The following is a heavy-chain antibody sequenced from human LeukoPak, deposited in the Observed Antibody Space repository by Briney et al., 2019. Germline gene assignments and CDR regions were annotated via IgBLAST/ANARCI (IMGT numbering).Heavy chain of an antibody. CDR2: INTNTGNP. J-gene: IGHJ4*02. CDR3: ARDERIQLWLKNPVLGY. D-gene: IGHD5-18*01. Sequence: ASVKVSCKGSGYTFTSYAMNWVRQAPGQGLEWMGWINTNTGNPTYAQGFTGRFVFSLDTSVSTAYLQISSLKAGDTAVYYCARDERIQLWLKNPVLGYWGQGTLVTVSS. V-gene: IGHV7-4-1*02. CDR1: GYTFTSYA.